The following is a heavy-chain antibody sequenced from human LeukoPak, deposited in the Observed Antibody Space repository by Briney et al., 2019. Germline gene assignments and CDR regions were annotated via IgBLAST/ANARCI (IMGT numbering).Heavy chain of an antibody. D-gene: IGHD3-9*01. V-gene: IGHV4-61*02. CDR3: AHSPFDWLSKSRWFDP. J-gene: IGHJ5*02. CDR2: IYTSGST. Sequence: SQTLSLTCTVSGGSISSGSYYWSWIRQPAGKGLEWIGRIYTSGSTNYNPSLKSRVTISVDTSKNQFSLKLSSVTAADTAVYYCAHSPFDWLSKSRWFDPWGQGTLVTVSS. CDR1: GGSISSGSYY.